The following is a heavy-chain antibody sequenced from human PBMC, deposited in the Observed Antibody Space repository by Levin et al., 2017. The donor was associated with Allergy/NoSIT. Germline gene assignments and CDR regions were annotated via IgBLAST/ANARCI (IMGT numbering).Heavy chain of an antibody. J-gene: IGHJ4*02. CDR1: GFTASTNY. CDR3: ARAPRSTSLSSIWAYYFDY. CDR2: IYSGGST. D-gene: IGHD6-13*01. V-gene: IGHV3-53*01. Sequence: LSLTCAASGFTASTNYMSWVRPAPGKGLEWVSVIYSGGSTYYADSVKGRFTISTDNSKNTLYLQMNSLRAEDTAVYYCARAPRSTSLSSIWAYYFDYWGQGTLVTVSS.